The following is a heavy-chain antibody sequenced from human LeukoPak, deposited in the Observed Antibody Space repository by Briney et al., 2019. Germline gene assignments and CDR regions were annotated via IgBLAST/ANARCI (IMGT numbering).Heavy chain of an antibody. D-gene: IGHD4-11*01. V-gene: IGHV3-48*04. CDR1: GFTFSDYP. Sequence: GGSLRLSCAASGFTFSDYPMNWVRQAPGKGLEWISNIRGTGVGSGSGVYYADSVKGRFTISRDNAKNSLYLQMNSLRAEDTAVYYCARVEAGGIYSNYVYWGQGTLVTVSS. J-gene: IGHJ4*02. CDR2: IRGTGVGSGSGV. CDR3: ARVEAGGIYSNYVY.